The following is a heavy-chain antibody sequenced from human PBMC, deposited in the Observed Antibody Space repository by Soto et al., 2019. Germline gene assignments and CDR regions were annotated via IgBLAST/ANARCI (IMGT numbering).Heavy chain of an antibody. Sequence: VQLMQSGAEVKKPGSSVKVSCTASGGTFSSHSLNWARQDPGQGLEWMGGVISLFGTATYAHNLKGRVTIAADQSTSTAYMQLNSLRSVDTPVYYCAREVGYGDFSAARLDWGQGTLVTVSS. CDR1: GGTFSSHS. J-gene: IGHJ4*02. CDR2: VISLFGTA. D-gene: IGHD4-17*01. CDR3: AREVGYGDFSAARLD. V-gene: IGHV1-69*01.